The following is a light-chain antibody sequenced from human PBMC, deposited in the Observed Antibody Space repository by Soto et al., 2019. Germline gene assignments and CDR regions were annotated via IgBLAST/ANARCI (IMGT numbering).Light chain of an antibody. CDR3: QQYKSYLYT. CDR1: QSISSW. CDR2: DAS. Sequence: DIQMTQSPSTLSASVGDRVTITCRASQSISSWLAWYQQKPGKAPKLLIYDASSLESGVPSRFSGSGSGTEFILTISSLQPDDFATYYCQQYKSYLYTFGQGTKLDIK. J-gene: IGKJ2*01. V-gene: IGKV1-5*01.